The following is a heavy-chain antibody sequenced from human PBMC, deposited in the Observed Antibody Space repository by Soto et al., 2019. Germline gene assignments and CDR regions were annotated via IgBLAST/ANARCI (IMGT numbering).Heavy chain of an antibody. J-gene: IGHJ4*02. CDR2: IKRDGSEK. Sequence: VQLVESGGGLVQPGGSLRLSCAAPGFTFSDYWMSWVRQAPGKGMECVANIKRDGSEKYYVDPVKGRFTISRDNAKNSLYLQMNSLRAEDAAVYYCATSMGRGGNDYWGQGTLVTVSS. CDR3: ATSMGRGGNDY. V-gene: IGHV3-7*05. CDR1: GFTFSDYW. D-gene: IGHD3-10*01.